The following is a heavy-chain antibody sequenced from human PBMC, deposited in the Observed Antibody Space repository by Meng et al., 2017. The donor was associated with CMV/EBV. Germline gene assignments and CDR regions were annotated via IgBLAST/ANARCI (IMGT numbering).Heavy chain of an antibody. CDR1: FTGYV. V-gene: IGHV1-2*02. CDR2: INPNSGGT. J-gene: IGHJ5*02. Sequence: FTGYVMPWVRQAAGQGLEWMGWINPNSGGTNYAQKFQGRVTMTRDTSISTAYMELSRLRSDDTAVYYCAGDRVVVVPAATRNNWFDPWGQGTLVTVSS. D-gene: IGHD2-2*01. CDR3: AGDRVVVVPAATRNNWFDP.